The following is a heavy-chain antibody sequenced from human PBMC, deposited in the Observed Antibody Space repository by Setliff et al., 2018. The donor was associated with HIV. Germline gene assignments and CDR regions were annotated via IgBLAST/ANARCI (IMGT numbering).Heavy chain of an antibody. V-gene: IGHV3-30*04. D-gene: IGHD3-3*01. CDR2: ISYDGINK. CDR1: GFTFSSYA. Sequence: GGSLRLSCAASGFTFSSYAMRWVRQAPGKGLEWVAVISYDGINKYYADSVKGRFTISRDNSKNTLYLQMNSLRAEDTAVYYCARERLRFLEWLPLDYWGQGTLVTVSS. CDR3: ARERLRFLEWLPLDY. J-gene: IGHJ4*02.